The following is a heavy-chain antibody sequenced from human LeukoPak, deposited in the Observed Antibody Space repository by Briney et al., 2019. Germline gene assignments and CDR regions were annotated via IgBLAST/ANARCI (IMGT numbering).Heavy chain of an antibody. CDR3: TRALGFYSGSQDFDL. CDR1: GFTFNKSW. J-gene: IGHJ2*01. V-gene: IGHV3-49*04. Sequence: PGGSLRLSCAASGFTFNKSWMSWVRQASGQGLEWVGFIRSKAYGGTTEYAASVKGRFTISRDDSKSIAYLQMNSLKTEDTAVYYCTRALGFYSGSQDFDLWGRGTLVTVSS. CDR2: IRSKAYGGTT. D-gene: IGHD1-26*01.